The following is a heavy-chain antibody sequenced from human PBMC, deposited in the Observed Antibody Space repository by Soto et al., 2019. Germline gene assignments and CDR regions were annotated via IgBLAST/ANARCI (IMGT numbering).Heavy chain of an antibody. CDR1: GFRFSGFA. V-gene: IGHV3-30*04. Sequence: QVQLVESGGGVVQPGASLRLSCVASGFRFSGFAMHWVRQAPGKVLEWVAVISFDGSEKFYVYSVKGRFSISRDDFHSTVFLQMDSLRPEDTGVYYCARDLGGYVHLWDKSNYWGQGTLLNVSS. D-gene: IGHD5-12*01. CDR3: ARDLGGYVHLWDKSNY. CDR2: ISFDGSEK. J-gene: IGHJ4*02.